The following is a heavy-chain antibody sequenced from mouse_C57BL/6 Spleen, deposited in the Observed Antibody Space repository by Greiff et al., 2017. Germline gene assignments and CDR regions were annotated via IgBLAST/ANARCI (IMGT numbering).Heavy chain of an antibody. CDR1: GYTFTSYW. V-gene: IGHV1-69*01. J-gene: IGHJ3*01. Sequence: QVQLQQPGAELVMPGASVKLSCKASGYTFTSYWMHWVKQRPGQGLEWIGEIDPSDSYTNYNQKFKGKSTLTVDKSSSTAYMQLSSLTSEDSAVYYCARDSSYGFAYWGQGTLVTVSA. CDR3: ARDSSYGFAY. CDR2: IDPSDSYT. D-gene: IGHD1-1*01.